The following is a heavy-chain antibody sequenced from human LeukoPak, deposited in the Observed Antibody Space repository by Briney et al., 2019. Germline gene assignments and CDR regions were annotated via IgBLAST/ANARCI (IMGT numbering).Heavy chain of an antibody. CDR1: GFTFSSYA. CDR3: AKGIHSTGYYPFDY. J-gene: IGHJ4*02. CDR2: IGECGDNT. Sequence: QSGGSLRLSCAASGFTFSSYAMSWVRQAPGKGLEWVSGIGECGDNTYYADSVKGRFTISRDTSKSTLYLQLNSLRAEDTAIYYCAKGIHSTGYYPFDYWGQGTLVTVSS. D-gene: IGHD3-22*01. V-gene: IGHV3-23*01.